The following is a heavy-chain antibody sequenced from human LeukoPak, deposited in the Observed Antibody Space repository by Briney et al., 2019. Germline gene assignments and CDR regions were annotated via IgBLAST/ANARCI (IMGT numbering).Heavy chain of an antibody. V-gene: IGHV1-2*02. Sequence: ASVKVSCTASGYTFTGYYMHWVRQAPGQGLEWMGWINPNSGGTNYAQTFQGRVTMTRDTSISTAYMELSRLRSDDTAVYYCARDKTAAAPGWLDYWGQGTLVTVSS. CDR3: ARDKTAAAPGWLDY. J-gene: IGHJ4*02. CDR1: GYTFTGYY. D-gene: IGHD6-13*01. CDR2: INPNSGGT.